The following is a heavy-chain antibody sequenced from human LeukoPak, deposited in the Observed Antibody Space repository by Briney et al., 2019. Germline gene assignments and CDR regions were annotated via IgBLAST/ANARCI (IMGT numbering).Heavy chain of an antibody. CDR3: ARARGYQAFDI. CDR1: GFTVSSNY. D-gene: IGHD6-13*01. Sequence: GGSLRLSCAASGFTVSSNYMSWVRQAPGKGLEWVSVIYSGGSTYYADSVKGRFTISRDNSKNTLYLQMNSLRAEDTAVYYCARARGYQAFDIWGQGTMVTVSS. CDR2: IYSGGST. V-gene: IGHV3-53*01. J-gene: IGHJ3*02.